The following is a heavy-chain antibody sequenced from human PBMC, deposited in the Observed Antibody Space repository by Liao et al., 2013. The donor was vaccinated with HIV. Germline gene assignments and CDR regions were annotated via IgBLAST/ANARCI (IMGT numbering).Heavy chain of an antibody. V-gene: IGHV4-39*07. CDR2: VYYDGTA. Sequence: QLQLQESGPGLVKPSETLSLICSVTGGSLRSDDYYWGWLRQSPGNGLEWIASVYYDGTAYFTPSLKSRLSTSVDTSKNQLSLTLKSVTAADTAVYYCARGMISMTVGSDGFDMWGQGTAVTVSS. CDR3: ARGMISMTVGSDGFDM. CDR1: GGSLRSDDYY. J-gene: IGHJ3*02. D-gene: IGHD3-22*01.